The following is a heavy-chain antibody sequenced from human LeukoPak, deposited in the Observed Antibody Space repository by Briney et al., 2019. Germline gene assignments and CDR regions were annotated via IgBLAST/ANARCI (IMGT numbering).Heavy chain of an antibody. D-gene: IGHD3-22*01. CDR3: AKEDNYDSSVEFDAFDI. CDR2: ISGSGGST. J-gene: IGHJ3*02. Sequence: PGGSLRLSCAASGFTFSSYGMSWVRQAPGKGLEWVSAISGSGGSTYYADSVKGRFTISRDNSKNTLYLQMNSLRAEDTAVYYCAKEDNYDSSVEFDAFDIWGQGTMVTVSS. CDR1: GFTFSSYG. V-gene: IGHV3-23*01.